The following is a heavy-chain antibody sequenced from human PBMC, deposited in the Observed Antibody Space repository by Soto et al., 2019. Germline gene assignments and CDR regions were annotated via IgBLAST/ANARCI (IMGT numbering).Heavy chain of an antibody. CDR3: ARDGDVSSHDYGMDV. J-gene: IGHJ6*02. D-gene: IGHD6-13*01. CDR2: ISSSSSYI. V-gene: IGHV3-21*01. CDR1: GFTFSSYS. Sequence: GGSLRLSCAASGFTFSSYSMNWVRQAPGKGLEWVSSISSSSSYIYYADSVKGRFTISRDNAKNSLYLQMNSLRAEDTAVYYCARDGDVSSHDYGMDVWGQGTTVTVSS.